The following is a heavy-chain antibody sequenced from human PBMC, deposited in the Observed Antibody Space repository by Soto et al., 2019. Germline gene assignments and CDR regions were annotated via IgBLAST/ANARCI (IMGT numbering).Heavy chain of an antibody. J-gene: IGHJ6*02. V-gene: IGHV4-59*01. D-gene: IGHD6-13*01. CDR1: GGSISSYY. Sequence: SETLSLTCTVSGGSISSYYWSWIRQPPGKGLEWIGYISYSGNTNYTPSLKSRVTISVDTSKNQFSLKLSSVTAADTAVYFCASLAAAHPYYYYGMDVWGQGTTVTVSS. CDR2: ISYSGNT. CDR3: ASLAAAHPYYYYGMDV.